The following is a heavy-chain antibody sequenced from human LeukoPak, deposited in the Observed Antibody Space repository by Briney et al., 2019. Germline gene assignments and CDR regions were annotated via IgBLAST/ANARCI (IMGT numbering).Heavy chain of an antibody. CDR3: ASRPADTTWYGVFDY. CDR1: GGSINSHY. Sequence: SETLSLTCSVSGGSINSHYWSWIRQPPGKRLEWIGYIFNTGDTNYNPSLASRVTMSVDTSRAQFFLRLSPVTAADTAIYYRASRPADTTWYGVFDYWSQGTLVTVSS. J-gene: IGHJ4*02. CDR2: IFNTGDT. V-gene: IGHV4-59*11. D-gene: IGHD3-10*01.